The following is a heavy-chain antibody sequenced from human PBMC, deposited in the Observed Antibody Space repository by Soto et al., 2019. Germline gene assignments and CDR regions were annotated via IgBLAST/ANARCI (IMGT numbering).Heavy chain of an antibody. Sequence: QVQLVESGGGVVQPGRSLRLSCAASGFTFSSYGMHWVRQAPGKGLEWVAVISYDGSNKYYADSVKGRFTISRDNSKNPLYLQRNSQRAEDTAVYYCAKDSTVEGDYHYDDGMDVCGQGTTVTVSS. CDR1: GFTFSSYG. CDR3: AKDSTVEGDYHYDDGMDV. CDR2: ISYDGSNK. D-gene: IGHD2-21*02. J-gene: IGHJ6*02. V-gene: IGHV3-30*18.